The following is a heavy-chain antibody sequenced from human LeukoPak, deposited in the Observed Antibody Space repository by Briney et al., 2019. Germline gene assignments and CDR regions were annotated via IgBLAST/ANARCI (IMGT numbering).Heavy chain of an antibody. CDR3: ARLRGVGATRYYYYYYGMDV. CDR2: IYYSGST. V-gene: IGHV4-59*08. CDR1: GGSISDYY. J-gene: IGHJ6*02. Sequence: SETLSLTCTVSGGSISDYYWNWIRQSPGKGLEWIGYIYYSGSTNYNPSLKSRVSISVDTSKNQFSLKLNSVTAADTAVYYCARLRGVGATRYYYYYYGMDVWGQGTTVIVSS. D-gene: IGHD1-26*01.